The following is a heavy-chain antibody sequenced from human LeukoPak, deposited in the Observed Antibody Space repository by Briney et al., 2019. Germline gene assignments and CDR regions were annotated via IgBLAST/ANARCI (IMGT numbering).Heavy chain of an antibody. CDR1: GYTFTSYD. Sequence: ASVKVSCKASGYTFTSYDINWVRQAPGQGLEWMGWMNPNSGNTGYAQKFQGRVTMTRNTSISTAYMELSSLRSEDTAVYYCARGVVTSHYYYYYMDVWGKGTTVTVSS. J-gene: IGHJ6*03. V-gene: IGHV1-8*01. CDR2: MNPNSGNT. CDR3: ARGVVTSHYYYYYMDV. D-gene: IGHD2-21*02.